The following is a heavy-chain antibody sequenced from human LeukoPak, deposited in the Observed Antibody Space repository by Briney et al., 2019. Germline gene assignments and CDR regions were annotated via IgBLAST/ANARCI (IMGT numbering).Heavy chain of an antibody. J-gene: IGHJ4*02. Sequence: GGSLRLSCAASGFTFSSYAMHWVRQAPGKGLEWVALISYDGSGQYYTESVKGRFTISRDISKNTLYLQVNSLRVEDTAVYYCARANRPFHTSGWYKDYRGQGTLVTVSS. CDR1: GFTFSSYA. V-gene: IGHV3-30-3*01. CDR2: ISYDGSGQ. D-gene: IGHD6-19*01. CDR3: ARANRPFHTSGWYKDY.